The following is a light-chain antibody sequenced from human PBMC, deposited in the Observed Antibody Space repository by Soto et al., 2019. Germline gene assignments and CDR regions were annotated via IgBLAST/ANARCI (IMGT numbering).Light chain of an antibody. Sequence: DIQMTQSPSTLSASVGDRVTITRRASQTISSSLAWYQQQPGKAPKLLIYDVSTLKRGVPSRFSGSRSGTEFTLSISSLQPDDFATYYCQQYHTFSYTFGQGTSLESK. CDR3: QQYHTFSYT. CDR2: DVS. J-gene: IGKJ2*01. CDR1: QTISSS. V-gene: IGKV1-5*01.